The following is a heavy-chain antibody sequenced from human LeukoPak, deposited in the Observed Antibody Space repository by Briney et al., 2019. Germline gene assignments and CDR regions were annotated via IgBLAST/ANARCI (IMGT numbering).Heavy chain of an antibody. D-gene: IGHD4-17*01. J-gene: IGHJ4*02. CDR3: AKDTGYGEGSDY. CDR2: ISGSGGST. CDR1: GFTFSSYA. Sequence: GGSLRLSCAASGFTFSSYAMSWVRQAPGKGLEWVSAISGSGGSTYYADSVKGRFTISRDNSKNSLYLQMNSLRTEDTALYYCAKDTGYGEGSDYWGQGTLVTVSS. V-gene: IGHV3-23*01.